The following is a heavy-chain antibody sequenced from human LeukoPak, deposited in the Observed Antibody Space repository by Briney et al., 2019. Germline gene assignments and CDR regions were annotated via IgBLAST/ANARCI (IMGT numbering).Heavy chain of an antibody. CDR2: ISGSGGST. J-gene: IGHJ4*02. CDR1: GFTFSSFA. CDR3: AKDLGEWLAPIDY. Sequence: GGSLRLSCAASGFTFSSFAMSWVRQAPGKGLGWVSAISGSGGSTYYADSVTGRFTISRDNSKNTLYLQMNSLRAEDTAVYYCAKDLGEWLAPIDYWGQGTLVTVSS. V-gene: IGHV3-23*01. D-gene: IGHD5-24*01.